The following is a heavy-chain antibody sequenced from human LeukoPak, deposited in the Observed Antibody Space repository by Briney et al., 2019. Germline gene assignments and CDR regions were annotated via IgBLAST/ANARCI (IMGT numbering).Heavy chain of an antibody. J-gene: IGHJ4*02. CDR3: ARGFKRHNWNYSPLYYFDY. CDR2: IYTSGST. D-gene: IGHD1-7*01. CDR1: GGSISTYY. Sequence: PSETLSLTCTVSGGSISTYYWSWIRQPAGKGLEWIGRIYTSGSTNYNPSLKSRVTISVDTSKNQFSLKLSSVTAADTAVYYCARGFKRHNWNYSPLYYFDYWGQGTLVTVSS. V-gene: IGHV4-4*07.